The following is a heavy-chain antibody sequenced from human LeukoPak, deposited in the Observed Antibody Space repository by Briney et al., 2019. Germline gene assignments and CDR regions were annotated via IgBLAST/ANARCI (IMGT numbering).Heavy chain of an antibody. CDR3: AREETIASAGGGDDYYYRMDV. Sequence: SVKVSCKASGGTFSSYAITWVRQAPGHGLEWMGRIIPILGIANHPQKFQGRVTITADKSTSTAYMELSSLTSEDTAVYYCAREETIASAGGGDDYYYRMDVWGQGTTVTVS. V-gene: IGHV1-69*04. D-gene: IGHD6-13*01. CDR2: IIPILGIA. CDR1: GGTFSSYA. J-gene: IGHJ6*02.